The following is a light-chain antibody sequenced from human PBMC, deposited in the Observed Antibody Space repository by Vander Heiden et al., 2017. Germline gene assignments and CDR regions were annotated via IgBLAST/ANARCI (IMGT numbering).Light chain of an antibody. V-gene: IGKV1-9*01. CDR3: QQVHSRWFT. CDR2: GVS. Sequence: DIPLTQSPSFLSASVGDTVTITCRTSQVIMDYLAWFQQRPGSAPKLLVYGVSTLQTGVPSRFSGSGSGRNFTLTIASLQPEDFATYYCQQVHSRWFTFGQGTVV. CDR1: QVIMDY. J-gene: IGKJ3*01.